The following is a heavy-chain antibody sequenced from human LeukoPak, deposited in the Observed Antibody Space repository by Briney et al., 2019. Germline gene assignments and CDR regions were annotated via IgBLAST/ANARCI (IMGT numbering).Heavy chain of an antibody. J-gene: IGHJ5*02. D-gene: IGHD6-19*01. V-gene: IGHV1-69*04. CDR2: IIPILGIA. CDR1: GGTFSSYA. Sequence: ASVKVSCKASGGTFSSYAINWVRQAPGQGLEWMGRIIPILGIANYAQKFQGRVTITADKSTSTAYMELSSLRSEDTAVYYCASEGIAVAGTLGWFDPWGQGTLVTVSS. CDR3: ASEGIAVAGTLGWFDP.